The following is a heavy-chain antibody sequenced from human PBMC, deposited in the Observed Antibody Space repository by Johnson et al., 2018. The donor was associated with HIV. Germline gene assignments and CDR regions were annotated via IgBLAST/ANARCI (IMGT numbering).Heavy chain of an antibody. J-gene: IGHJ3*02. V-gene: IGHV3-66*01. CDR2: IYSGGST. CDR3: ARDGESQQLPLGDAFDI. D-gene: IGHD6-13*01. CDR1: GFAVSSNY. Sequence: VQLVESGGGLVQSGGSLRLSCGVSGFAVSSNYMSWVRQAPGKGLEWVSIIYSGGSTYYAESVKGRFTISRDNSKNTLYLQMNNLRVEDKAVYYCARDGESQQLPLGDAFDIWGQGTMVTVSS.